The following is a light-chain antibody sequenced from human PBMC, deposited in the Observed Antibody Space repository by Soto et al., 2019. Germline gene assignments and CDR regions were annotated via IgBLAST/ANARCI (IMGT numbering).Light chain of an antibody. V-gene: IGKV2-30*01. CDR2: KVF. CDR3: MQGTHWPPYT. Sequence: DVVMTQSPLSLPVTLGQPASISCRSSQSLAYSDGNTYLNWFQQRPGQSPRRLIYKVFKRDSGVPDRFSGSGSGTDFTLKISRVEAEDVGVYYFMQGTHWPPYTFGQGTKLEIK. J-gene: IGKJ2*01. CDR1: QSLAYSDGNTY.